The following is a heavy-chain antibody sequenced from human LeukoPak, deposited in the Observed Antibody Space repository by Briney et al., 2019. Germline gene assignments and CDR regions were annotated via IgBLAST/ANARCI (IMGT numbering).Heavy chain of an antibody. V-gene: IGHV3-7*01. CDR1: GFTFSTYG. D-gene: IGHD3-16*01. CDR2: IKQDRSEI. Sequence: GGSLKLSCTASGFTFSTYGMSWVRQAKGKGLEWMANIKQDRSEIYYVDSVKGRFTMSRDNAKNSLYLQMNNLRAEDTAVYYCASLIWGGGFDIWGQGTMATVSS. CDR3: ASLIWGGGFDI. J-gene: IGHJ3*02.